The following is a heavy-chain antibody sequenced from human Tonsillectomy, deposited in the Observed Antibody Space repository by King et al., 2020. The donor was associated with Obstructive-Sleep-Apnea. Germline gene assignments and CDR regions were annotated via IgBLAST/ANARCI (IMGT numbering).Heavy chain of an antibody. CDR3: ARDVPYDWLVPYYYYGMDV. CDR2: MFTSGST. V-gene: IGHV4-4*07. J-gene: IGHJ6*02. CDR1: GGSISSYS. D-gene: IGHD3-9*01. Sequence: QLQESGPGLVKPSETLSLTCTVSGGSISSYSWAWIRQPAGEGLEWIGRMFTSGSTNCNPSLKSRFTMSVDTSKNQFSLKLSSVTAADTAVYYCARDVPYDWLVPYYYYGMDVWGQGTTVTVSS.